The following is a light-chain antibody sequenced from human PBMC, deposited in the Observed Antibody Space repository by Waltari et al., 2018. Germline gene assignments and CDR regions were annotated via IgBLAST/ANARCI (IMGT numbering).Light chain of an antibody. V-gene: IGKV3D-15*01. CDR3: QQSYTALT. CDR2: DAS. J-gene: IGKJ4*01. CDR1: QSIRST. Sequence: EIVLTQSPATLSVSPGERATLSCWASQSIRSTLAWYQQKPGQAPRLLIYDASTRATGIPVRFSGSGSGTYFTLTISSLQPEDFATYFCQQSYTALTFGGGTKVEIK.